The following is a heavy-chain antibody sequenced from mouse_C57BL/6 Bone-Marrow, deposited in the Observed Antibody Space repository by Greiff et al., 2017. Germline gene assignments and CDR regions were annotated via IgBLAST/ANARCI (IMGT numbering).Heavy chain of an antibody. J-gene: IGHJ2*01. Sequence: QVQLKQSGPELVKPGASVKISCKASGYAFSSSWMNWVKQRPGKGLEWIGRIYPGDGDTNYNGKFKGKATLTADKSSSTAYMQLSSLTSEDSAVYFCAWSCAGFDYWGQGTTLTVSS. CDR2: IYPGDGDT. CDR3: AWSCAGFDY. V-gene: IGHV1-82*01. CDR1: GYAFSSSW.